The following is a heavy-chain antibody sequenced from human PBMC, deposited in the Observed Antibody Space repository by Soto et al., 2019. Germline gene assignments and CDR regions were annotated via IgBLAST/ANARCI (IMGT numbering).Heavy chain of an antibody. CDR2: INHSGST. CDR3: ARTSQPGRKKQWLASYVGNYFDY. D-gene: IGHD6-19*01. J-gene: IGHJ4*02. Sequence: QVQLQQWGAGLLKPSETLSLTCAVYGGSFSGYYWSWIRQPPGKGLEWIGEINHSGSTNYNPSLKSRVTISVDTSKNQFSLKLSSVTAADTAVYYCARTSQPGRKKQWLASYVGNYFDYWGQGTLVTVSS. CDR1: GGSFSGYY. V-gene: IGHV4-34*01.